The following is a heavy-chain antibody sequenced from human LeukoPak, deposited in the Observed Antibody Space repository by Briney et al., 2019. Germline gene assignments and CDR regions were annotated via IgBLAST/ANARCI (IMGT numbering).Heavy chain of an antibody. V-gene: IGHV3-15*01. J-gene: IGHJ3*02. CDR1: GFTFSAAW. CDR2: IRGKTDGGTT. CDR3: TTSYFVWNSYDTFSI. D-gene: IGHD3-16*01. Sequence: GGSLRLSCAASGFTFSAAWMSWVRQAPGKGLEWVGRIRGKTDGGTTDYTAPVKGRFTISRGDSKNTLYLQLNSLKTEDTAVYYCTTSYFVWNSYDTFSIWGQGTMVTVSS.